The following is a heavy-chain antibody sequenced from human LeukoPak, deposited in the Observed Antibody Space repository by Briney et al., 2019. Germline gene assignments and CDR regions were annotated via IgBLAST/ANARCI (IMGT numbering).Heavy chain of an antibody. CDR2: ISSSSSAI. V-gene: IGHV3-48*01. D-gene: IGHD2-8*01. CDR3: AKDRRTNGV. CDR1: GFTFGNYN. J-gene: IGHJ4*02. Sequence: GGSLRLSCAASGFTFGNYNFIWVRQAPGKGPEWVSYISSSSSAIHYADSVKGRFTISRDDSKNTLYLQMNSLRAEDTAVYYCAKDRRTNGVWGQGTLVTVSS.